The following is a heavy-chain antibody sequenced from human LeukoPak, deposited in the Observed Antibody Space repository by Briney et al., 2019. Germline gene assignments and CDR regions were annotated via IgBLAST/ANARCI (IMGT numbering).Heavy chain of an antibody. V-gene: IGHV3-23*01. CDR1: GLTVITYD. J-gene: IGHJ4*02. CDR3: ARMSASYLDY. CDR2: VSGSGDTT. D-gene: IGHD3-3*01. Sequence: PGGSLRLSCAASGLTVITYDMSWVRQAPGKGLEWVSSVSGSGDTTYYTDSVKGRFTISRDNSKNTLDLQMNSLRVEDTALYYCARMSASYLDYWGQGTLVSVSS.